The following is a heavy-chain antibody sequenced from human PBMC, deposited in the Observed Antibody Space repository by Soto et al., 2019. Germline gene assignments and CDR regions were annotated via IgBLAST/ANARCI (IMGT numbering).Heavy chain of an antibody. CDR3: VRDGSNYAS. CDR2: IKPDESEK. D-gene: IGHD4-4*01. V-gene: IGHV3-7*01. CDR1: GFTFSDSW. J-gene: IGHJ5*02. Sequence: EVQLVESGGGLVQPGGSLRLSCTASGFTFSDSWMTWVRQAPGKGLEWVARIKPDESEKKYADSVKGRFSISRDNAKNSMYLQMDSLRGEDSVVYYCVRDGSNYASWGQGKLVTVSS.